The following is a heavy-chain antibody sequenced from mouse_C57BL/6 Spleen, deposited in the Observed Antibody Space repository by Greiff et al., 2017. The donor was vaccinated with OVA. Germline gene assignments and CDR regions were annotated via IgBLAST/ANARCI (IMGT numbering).Heavy chain of an antibody. CDR3: ARGSYGSSSWFAY. Sequence: EVQLQQSGPELVKPGASVKISCKASGYTFTDYYMNWVKQSHGKSLEWIGDINPNNGGTSYNQKFKGKATLTVDKSSSTAYMELRSLTFEDSAVYYCARGSYGSSSWFAYWGQGTLVTVSA. J-gene: IGHJ3*01. V-gene: IGHV1-26*01. CDR1: GYTFTDYY. CDR2: INPNNGGT. D-gene: IGHD1-1*01.